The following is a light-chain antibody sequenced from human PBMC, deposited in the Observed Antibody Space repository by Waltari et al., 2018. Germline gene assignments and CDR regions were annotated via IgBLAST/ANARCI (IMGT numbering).Light chain of an antibody. CDR2: DDR. CDR3: QVWDTTSDHVV. Sequence: SYVLTQPPSVSVAPGKTARITRGGNNIGGKSVHWYQQRPGQAPLLVIYDDRDRPSGIPERFSASNSGNTATLTISRVEGEDEADYYCQVWDTTSDHVVFGGGTQLTVL. CDR1: NIGGKS. J-gene: IGLJ2*01. V-gene: IGLV3-21*03.